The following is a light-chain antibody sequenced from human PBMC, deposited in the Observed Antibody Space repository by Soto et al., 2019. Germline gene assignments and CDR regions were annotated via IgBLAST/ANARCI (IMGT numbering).Light chain of an antibody. Sequence: EIVLTQSPATLSLSPGERVTLSCRASQSVGSYLAWYQQKPGQAPRLLIYDASTRATGIPARFSGSGSGTEFTLTISSLQSEDFAVYYCQQYNNWPPATFGQGTKVDIK. J-gene: IGKJ1*01. V-gene: IGKV3-15*01. CDR3: QQYNNWPPAT. CDR1: QSVGSY. CDR2: DAS.